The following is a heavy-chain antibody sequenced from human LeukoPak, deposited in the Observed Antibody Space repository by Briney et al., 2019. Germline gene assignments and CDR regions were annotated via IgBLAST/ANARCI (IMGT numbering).Heavy chain of an antibody. CDR2: IHYSGIT. D-gene: IGHD3-10*01. CDR1: GVSISSYY. CDR3: ASHDSRGGAYDI. Sequence: SVTLSFTCTVSGVSISSYYWSWIRQPPGNGLEYIGYIHYSGITNYNPSLKSRVTISVDTSKNQFSLRLSAVTAAGTAVYYCASHDSRGGAYDIWGQGTMVTVS. V-gene: IGHV4-59*08. J-gene: IGHJ3*02.